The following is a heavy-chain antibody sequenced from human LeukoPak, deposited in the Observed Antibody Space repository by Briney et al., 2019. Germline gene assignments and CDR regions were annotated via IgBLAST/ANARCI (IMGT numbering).Heavy chain of an antibody. J-gene: IGHJ3*02. CDR1: GYTFTSYG. Sequence: ASVKVSCKASGYTFTSYGISWVRQAPGQGLEWMGGIIPIFGTANYAQKFQGRVTITADESTSTAYMELSSLRSEDTAVYYCARSPLRYFDWLSQDDAFDIWGQGTMVTVSS. CDR3: ARSPLRYFDWLSQDDAFDI. V-gene: IGHV1-69*13. CDR2: IIPIFGTA. D-gene: IGHD3-9*01.